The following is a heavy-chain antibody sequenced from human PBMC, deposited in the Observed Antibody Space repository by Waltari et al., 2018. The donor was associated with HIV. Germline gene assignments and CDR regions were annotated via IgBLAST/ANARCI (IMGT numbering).Heavy chain of an antibody. CDR2: INPNRCGT. CDR1: GYNFTGYY. V-gene: IGHV1-2*02. CDR3: ARDTPDAYYYDTSGYWS. Sequence: QVQLVQSGAEVKKPGASVKVSCKASGYNFTGYYMHWVRQAPGKGLEWMGWINPNRCGTNYAEKSRGRVTMTRDTSISTAYMELSRLRSDDTAGYYFARDTPDAYYYDTSGYWSWGQGTLVTVSS. J-gene: IGHJ5*02. D-gene: IGHD3-22*01.